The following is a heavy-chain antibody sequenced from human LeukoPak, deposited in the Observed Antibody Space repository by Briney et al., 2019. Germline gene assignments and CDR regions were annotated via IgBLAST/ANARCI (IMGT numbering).Heavy chain of an antibody. CDR1: GGSISSYY. J-gene: IGHJ5*02. V-gene: IGHV4-59*01. CDR3: ATGHLYSGSYH. D-gene: IGHD1-26*01. Sequence: SSETLSLTCTVSGGSISSYYWSWIRQPPGKGLEWIGYIYYSGSTNYNPSLKSRVTISVDTSKNQFSLKLSSVTAADTAVYYCATGHLYSGSYHWGQGTLVTVSS. CDR2: IYYSGST.